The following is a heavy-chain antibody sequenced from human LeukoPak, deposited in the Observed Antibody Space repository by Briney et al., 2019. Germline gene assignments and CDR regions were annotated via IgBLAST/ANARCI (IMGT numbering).Heavy chain of an antibody. CDR3: ARGYCGGDCYGD. Sequence: SGRSLRLSCSASGFTFSTYAMHWIRQAPGKGLEFVSAISYDGGSTYYADSVKGRFTISRDNSKNTLYLQMSSLRVEDTAVYYCARGYCGGDCYGDWGQGTLVTVSS. CDR1: GFTFSTYA. D-gene: IGHD2-21*02. J-gene: IGHJ1*01. V-gene: IGHV3-64D*06. CDR2: ISYDGGST.